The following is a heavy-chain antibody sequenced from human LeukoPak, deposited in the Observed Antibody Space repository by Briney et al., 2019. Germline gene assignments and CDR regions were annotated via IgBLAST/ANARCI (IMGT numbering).Heavy chain of an antibody. Sequence: ASVKVSCKASGYTFTSYYIHWVRQAPGQGLEYMGIIRPSGSTAYAQKFQGRVTMNRDTSTSAVYMELSSLRSEDTAVYYCAREGPETYNFDFWGQGTQVTVSS. CDR1: GYTFTSYY. J-gene: IGHJ4*02. V-gene: IGHV1-46*01. D-gene: IGHD5-18*01. CDR2: IRPSGST. CDR3: AREGPETYNFDF.